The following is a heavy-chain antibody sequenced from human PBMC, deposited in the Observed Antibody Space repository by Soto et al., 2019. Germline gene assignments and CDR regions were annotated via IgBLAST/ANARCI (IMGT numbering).Heavy chain of an antibody. CDR1: GYTFTGYY. D-gene: IGHD3-9*01. CDR2: INPNSGGT. CDR3: ARESSIDTYYDILTGYEFLEKTVHGMDV. Sequence: ASVKVSCKASGYTFTGYYMHWVRQAPGQGLEWMGWINPNSGGTNYAQKFQGWVTMTRDTSISTAYMELSRLRSDDTAVYYCARESSIDTYYDILTGYEFLEKTVHGMDV. J-gene: IGHJ6*01. V-gene: IGHV1-2*04.